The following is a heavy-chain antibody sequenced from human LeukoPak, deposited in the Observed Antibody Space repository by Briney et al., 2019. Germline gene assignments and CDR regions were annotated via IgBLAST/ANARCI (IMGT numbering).Heavy chain of an antibody. Sequence: PSETLSLTCTVSGGSISSYYWSWIRQPPGKGLEWIGYIYYSGSTNYNPSLKSRVTISVDTSKNHFSLKLSSVTAADTAVYYCARGTSAWIYFDYWGQGTLVTVSS. CDR3: ARGTSAWIYFDY. D-gene: IGHD1-1*01. V-gene: IGHV4-59*01. CDR1: GGSISSYY. J-gene: IGHJ4*02. CDR2: IYYSGST.